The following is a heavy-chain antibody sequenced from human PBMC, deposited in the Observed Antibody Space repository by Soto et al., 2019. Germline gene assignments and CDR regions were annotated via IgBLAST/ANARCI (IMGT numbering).Heavy chain of an antibody. J-gene: IGHJ6*02. V-gene: IGHV3-23*01. CDR1: GFTFSSYA. CDR3: AKEFHPLRYFDWLITRSYYYGMDV. Sequence: LRLSCAASGFTFSSYAMSWVRQAPGKGLEWVSAISGSGGSTYYADSVKGRFTISRDNSKNTLYLQMNSLRAEDTAVYYCAKEFHPLRYFDWLITRSYYYGMDVWGQGTTVTVSS. CDR2: ISGSGGST. D-gene: IGHD3-9*01.